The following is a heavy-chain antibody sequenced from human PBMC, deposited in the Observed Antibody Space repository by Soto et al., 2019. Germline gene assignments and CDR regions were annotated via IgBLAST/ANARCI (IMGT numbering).Heavy chain of an antibody. J-gene: IGHJ6*02. CDR1: GDSVTSDY. D-gene: IGHD3-22*01. CDR2: IYLGGSA. V-gene: IGHV4-59*02. CDR3: KRGKWFPRGYGMDV. Sequence: PSETLSLTCTVSGDSVTSDYWSWIRQPPGKRLEYIGFIYLGGSANYNPSLESRVTISPDKSKNQLSLRLTSVTAADTAVYYCKRGKWFPRGYGMDVWGRGTTVTVSS.